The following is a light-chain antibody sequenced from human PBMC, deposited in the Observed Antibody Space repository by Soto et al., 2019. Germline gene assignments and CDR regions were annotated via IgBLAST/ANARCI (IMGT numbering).Light chain of an antibody. CDR1: QSISSW. J-gene: IGKJ1*01. V-gene: IGKV1-5*01. CDR3: QQYETYSPWT. CDR2: DAS. Sequence: DIQMTLSPSTLSVSVGDRVTITCRASQSISSWLAWYQQKPGKAPKLLIYDASSLERGVPSRFSGSGSGTEFTLTISSLQPDDFATYYCQQYETYSPWTFGQGTKA.